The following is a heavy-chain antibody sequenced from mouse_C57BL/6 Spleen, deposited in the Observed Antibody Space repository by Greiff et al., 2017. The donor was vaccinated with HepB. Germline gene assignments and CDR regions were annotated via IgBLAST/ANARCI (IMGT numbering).Heavy chain of an antibody. CDR3: AREGRGQPTVVATRLDY. V-gene: IGHV1-81*01. CDR2: IYPRSGNT. Sequence: VKLMESGAELARPGASVKLSCKASGYTFTSYRISWVKQRTGQGLEWIGEIYPRSGNTYYNEKFKGKATLTADKSSSTAYMELRSLTSEDSAVYFCAREGRGQPTVVATRLDYWGQGTTLTVSS. J-gene: IGHJ2*01. CDR1: GYTFTSYR. D-gene: IGHD1-1*01.